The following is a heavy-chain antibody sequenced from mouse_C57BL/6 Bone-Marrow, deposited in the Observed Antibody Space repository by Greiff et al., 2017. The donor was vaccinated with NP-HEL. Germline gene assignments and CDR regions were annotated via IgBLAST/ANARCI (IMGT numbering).Heavy chain of an antibody. D-gene: IGHD2-4*01. Sequence: EVQLVESGGGLVKPGGSLKLSCAASGFTFSSYTMSWVRQTPEQRLEWVATISGGGGDTYYPDSVKGRVTITRDNAKNTLYLQMSSLRSEDTALYYCARHGDYDVAYRGPGILVSVSA. CDR3: ARHGDYDVAY. J-gene: IGHJ3*01. CDR1: GFTFSSYT. V-gene: IGHV5-9*01. CDR2: ISGGGGDT.